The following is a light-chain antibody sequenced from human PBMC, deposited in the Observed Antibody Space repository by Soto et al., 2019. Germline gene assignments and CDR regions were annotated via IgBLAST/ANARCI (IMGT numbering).Light chain of an antibody. V-gene: IGKV3-20*01. CDR2: GSS. J-gene: IGKJ2*01. CDR3: QQYGNSPPYT. CDR1: QSVSNNY. Sequence: EVVLTQSPGTLSLSPGERATLSCRASQSVSNNYSAWYQQIPGQAPRLLIVGSSERATGIPDRFSGSGSGTVFTLTISRLEPEDFAVYCCQQYGNSPPYTFGQGTKLEIK.